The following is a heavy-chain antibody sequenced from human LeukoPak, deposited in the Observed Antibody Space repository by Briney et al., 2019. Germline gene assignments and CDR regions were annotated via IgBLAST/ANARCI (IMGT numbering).Heavy chain of an antibody. V-gene: IGHV3-23*01. CDR2: ISVGSDVI. D-gene: IGHD3-9*01. CDR3: AKSHVSTATGTGRYFDY. CDR1: GLTFSNSP. Sequence: GGSLRLSCAVSGLTFSNSPMSWVRQAPGKGLEWVSAISVGSDVIYYADSVRGRFAISRDNSKHTVYLQMDSLRAEDTAVYYCAKSHVSTATGTGRYFDYWGQGTLVTVSS. J-gene: IGHJ4*02.